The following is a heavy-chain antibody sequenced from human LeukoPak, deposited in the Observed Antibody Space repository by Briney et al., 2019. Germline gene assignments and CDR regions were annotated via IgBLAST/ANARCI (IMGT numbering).Heavy chain of an antibody. J-gene: IGHJ4*02. D-gene: IGHD3-9*01. Sequence: PSETLSLTCTVSGGSISSGGYYWSWIRQHPGKGLEWIGYIYYSGSTYYNPSLKSRVTISVDTSKNQFSLKLSSVTAADTAVYYCARVVFAHDILTGYYPCFDYWGQGTLVTVSS. CDR1: GGSISSGGYY. CDR3: ARVVFAHDILTGYYPCFDY. V-gene: IGHV4-31*03. CDR2: IYYSGST.